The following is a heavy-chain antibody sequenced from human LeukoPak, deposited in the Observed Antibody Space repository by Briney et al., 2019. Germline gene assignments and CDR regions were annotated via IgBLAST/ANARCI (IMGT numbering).Heavy chain of an antibody. D-gene: IGHD6-6*01. CDR2: INPNSGGT. J-gene: IGHJ4*02. Sequence: ASVKVSCKASGYTFTGYYMHWVRQAPGQGLEWMGWINPNSGGTNYAQKFQGRVTMTRDTSISTAYMELSRLRSDDTAVYYCARGPHLACSPSPRFDYWGQGTLVTVSS. CDR1: GYTFTGYY. V-gene: IGHV1-2*02. CDR3: ARGPHLACSPSPRFDY.